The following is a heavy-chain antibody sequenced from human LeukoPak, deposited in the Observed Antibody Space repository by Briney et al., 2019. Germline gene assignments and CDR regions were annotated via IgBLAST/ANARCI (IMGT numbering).Heavy chain of an antibody. CDR1: GFTFSSYW. CDR2: IKSDESTT. J-gene: IGHJ4*02. D-gene: IGHD3-10*01. CDR3: ARHKSGYLDY. V-gene: IGHV3-74*01. Sequence: QPGGSLRLSCAASGFTFSSYWMNWVRQAPGKGLVWVSRIKSDESTTSYADSVKGRFTISRDNSKNTLYLQMNSLRAEDTAVYYCARHKSGYLDYWGQGTLVTVSS.